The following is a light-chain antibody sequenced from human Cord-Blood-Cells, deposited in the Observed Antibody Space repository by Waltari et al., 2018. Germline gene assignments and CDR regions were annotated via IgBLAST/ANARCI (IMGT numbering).Light chain of an antibody. V-gene: IGKV2D-29*02. Sequence: DIVMTQTPLSLSVTPGQPASISCKSSQSLLHSDGKTYLYWYLQKPGQSPQLLLYEVSNRFSGVPDRFSGSGSGTEFTLKISRVEAEDVGVYYCMQSIQLPITFGQGTRLEIK. CDR3: MQSIQLPIT. J-gene: IGKJ5*01. CDR1: QSLLHSDGKTY. CDR2: EVS.